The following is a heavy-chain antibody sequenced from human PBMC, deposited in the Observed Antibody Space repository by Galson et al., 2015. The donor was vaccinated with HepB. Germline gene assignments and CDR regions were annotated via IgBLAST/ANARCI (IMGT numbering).Heavy chain of an antibody. CDR2: ISWDGVTT. CDR3: VKDLTYYYGSGISRAYGLDV. D-gene: IGHD3-10*01. CDR1: GFTFDDYT. J-gene: IGHJ6*02. V-gene: IGHV3-43*01. Sequence: SLRLSCAASGFTFDDYTMHRVRQAPGKGLEWVSLISWDGVTTYYADSVKGRFTVSRDNSKHSPFLQMNSLRTQDTALYYCVKDLTYYYGSGISRAYGLDVWGQGTPVTVAS.